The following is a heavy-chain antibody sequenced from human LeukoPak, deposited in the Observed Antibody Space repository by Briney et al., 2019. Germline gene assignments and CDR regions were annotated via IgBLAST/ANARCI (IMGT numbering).Heavy chain of an antibody. D-gene: IGHD6-19*01. Sequence: SQTLSLTCTVSGGSISSGDYYWSWIRQPPGKGLEWLGYVYYSGSTYYNPSLKSRVTISVDTSKNQFSLKLSSVAAADTAVYYCARYSSGWYQGWFDPWGQGTLVTVSS. V-gene: IGHV4-30-4*08. J-gene: IGHJ5*02. CDR2: VYYSGST. CDR3: ARYSSGWYQGWFDP. CDR1: GGSISSGDYY.